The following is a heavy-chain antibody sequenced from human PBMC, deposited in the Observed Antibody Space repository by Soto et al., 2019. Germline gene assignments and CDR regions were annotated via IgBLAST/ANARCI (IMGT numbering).Heavy chain of an antibody. J-gene: IGHJ4*02. CDR1: GGTFSSYA. Sequence: QVQLVQSGAEVKKPGSSVKVSCKASGGTFSSYAISWVRQAPGQGLEWMGGIIPIFGTANYAQKFQGRDTITADESTSTAYMELSSLRSEDTAVYYCAREKTEGGYCTNGVCYTFDYWGQGTLVTVSS. CDR3: AREKTEGGYCTNGVCYTFDY. V-gene: IGHV1-69*01. D-gene: IGHD2-8*01. CDR2: IIPIFGTA.